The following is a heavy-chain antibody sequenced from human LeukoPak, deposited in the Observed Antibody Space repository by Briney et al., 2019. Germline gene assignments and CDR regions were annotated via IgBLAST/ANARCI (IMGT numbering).Heavy chain of an antibody. CDR3: AREGGLNSSSSQGVVFDY. D-gene: IGHD6-6*01. CDR1: GDSVSSNSAA. J-gene: IGHJ4*02. CDR2: TYYRSKWYN. Sequence: SQTLSLTCAISGDSVSSNSAAWNWIRQSPSRGLEWLGRTYYRSKWYNDYAASVKSRITINPDTSKNQFSLQLNSVTPEDTAVYYCAREGGLNSSSSQGVVFDYWGQGTLVTVSS. V-gene: IGHV6-1*01.